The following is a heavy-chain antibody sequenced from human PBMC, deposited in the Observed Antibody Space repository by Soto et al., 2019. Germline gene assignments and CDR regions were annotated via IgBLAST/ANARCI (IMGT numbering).Heavy chain of an antibody. D-gene: IGHD2-2*01. V-gene: IGHV1-46*01. CDR1: GYTFTSYY. CDR3: AGGPWVYALRGWFDP. CDR2: INPSGGST. J-gene: IGHJ5*02. Sequence: ASVKVSCKASGYTFTSYYMHWVRQAPGQGLEWMGIINPSGGSTSYAQKFQGRVTMTRDTSTSTVYMELSSLRSEDTAVYYCAGGPWVYALRGWFDPWGQGTLVTVSS.